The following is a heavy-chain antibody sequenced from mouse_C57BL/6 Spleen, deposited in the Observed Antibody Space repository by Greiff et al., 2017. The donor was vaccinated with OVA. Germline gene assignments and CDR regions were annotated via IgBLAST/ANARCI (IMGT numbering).Heavy chain of an antibody. V-gene: IGHV1-22*01. CDR2: INPNNGGT. J-gene: IGHJ4*01. CDR1: GYTFTDYN. D-gene: IGHD2-5*01. Sequence: EVKLQQSGPELVKPGASVKMSCKASGYTFTDYNMHWVKQSHGKSLEWIGYINPNNGGTSYNQKFKGKATLTVNKSSSTAYMELRSLTSEDSAVYYCAISYYSNYGAMDYWGQGTSVTVS. CDR3: AISYYSNYGAMDY.